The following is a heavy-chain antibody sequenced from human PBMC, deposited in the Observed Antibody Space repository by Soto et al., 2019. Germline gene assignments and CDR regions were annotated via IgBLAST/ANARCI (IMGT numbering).Heavy chain of an antibody. D-gene: IGHD6-19*01. J-gene: IGHJ4*02. Sequence: SETLSLTCTVSGGSISSYYWSWVRQPPGKGLEWIGYIYYSGSTNYNPSLKSRVTISVDTSKNQFSLKLSSVTAADTAVYYCARDIAVAGPFDYWGQGTLVTVSS. CDR1: GGSISSYY. CDR3: ARDIAVAGPFDY. V-gene: IGHV4-59*01. CDR2: IYYSGST.